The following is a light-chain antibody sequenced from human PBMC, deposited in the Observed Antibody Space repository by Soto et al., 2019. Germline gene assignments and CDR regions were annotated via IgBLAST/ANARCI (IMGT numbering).Light chain of an antibody. CDR1: QSVSTRY. J-gene: IGKJ2*01. CDR3: HQFERYPLAFT. Sequence: ESMLTQSPGTLSLSPGERATLSCRASQSVSTRYLAWYQQKPGQAPRLLIYGASIRAAGIPDRFSGSGSRTDFTLTIIILEPENFGVYYCHQFERYPLAFTFGQGTKLEI. V-gene: IGKV3-20*01. CDR2: GAS.